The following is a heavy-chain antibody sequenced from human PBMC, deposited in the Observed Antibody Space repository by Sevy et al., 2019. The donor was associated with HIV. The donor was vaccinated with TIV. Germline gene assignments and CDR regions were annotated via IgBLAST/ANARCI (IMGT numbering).Heavy chain of an antibody. CDR1: GFTFSNAW. CDR3: TTDTNYYDSSGYSHY. Sequence: GGSLRLSCAASGFTFSNAWMSWVRQAPGKGLEWVGRIKSKTDGGTTDYAAPVKGSFTISRDDSKNTLYLQMNSLKTEDTAVFYCTTDTNYYDSSGYSHYWGQGTLVTVSS. CDR2: IKSKTDGGTT. V-gene: IGHV3-15*01. D-gene: IGHD3-22*01. J-gene: IGHJ4*02.